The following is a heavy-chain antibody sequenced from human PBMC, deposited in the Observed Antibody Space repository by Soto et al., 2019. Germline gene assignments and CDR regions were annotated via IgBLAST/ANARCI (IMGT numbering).Heavy chain of an antibody. CDR3: AKEQTTGAHYALDY. V-gene: IGHV3-23*01. D-gene: IGHD2-8*02. CDR1: GLIFSSYA. J-gene: IGHJ4*02. Sequence: GGSRRLSCEASGLIFSSYAMNWGRQAPGKGLQWVSSITGSSDYTSYIASVKGRFTISRDNSKNTPYLQMNSLRAEDTAVYFCAKEQTTGAHYALDYWSQGTLVTVSS. CDR2: ITGSSDYT.